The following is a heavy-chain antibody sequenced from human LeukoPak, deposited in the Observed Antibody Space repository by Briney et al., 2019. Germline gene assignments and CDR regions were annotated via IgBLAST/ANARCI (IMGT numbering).Heavy chain of an antibody. J-gene: IGHJ4*02. CDR1: GFTFDDYA. D-gene: IGHD3-10*01. V-gene: IGHV3-9*03. Sequence: GGSPRLSCAASGFTFDDYAMHWVRQAPGKGLEWVSGISWNSGSIGYADSVKGRFTISRDNAKNSLYLQMNSLRAEDMALYYCAKDAGSGSYYKGYYFDYWGQGTLVTVSS. CDR2: ISWNSGSI. CDR3: AKDAGSGSYYKGYYFDY.